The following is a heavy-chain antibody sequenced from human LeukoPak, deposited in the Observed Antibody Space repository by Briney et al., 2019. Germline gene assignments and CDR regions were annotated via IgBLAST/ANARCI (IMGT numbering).Heavy chain of an antibody. V-gene: IGHV3-30-3*01. CDR3: ARDQLSVTIFGVVMSYFDS. J-gene: IGHJ4*02. CDR1: GFTFSSYA. D-gene: IGHD3-3*01. CDR2: ISYDGSSK. Sequence: GGSLRLSCAASGFTFSSYAMHWVRQAPGKGLEWVAVISYDGSSKYYADSAKGRFTISRDNSKKTLYLETNSLRAEDTAVYYCARDQLSVTIFGVVMSYFDSWGQGTQVTVSS.